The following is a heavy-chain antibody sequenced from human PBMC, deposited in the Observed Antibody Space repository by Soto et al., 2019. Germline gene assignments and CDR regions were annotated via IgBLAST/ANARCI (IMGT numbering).Heavy chain of an antibody. V-gene: IGHV4-30-4*01. CDR2: IYYSGST. CDR1: GGSISSGDYY. CDR3: ARVGKDENTAVTLWANYFDY. D-gene: IGHD3-16*01. J-gene: IGHJ4*02. Sequence: QVQLQESGPGLVKPSQTLSLTCTVSGGSISSGDYYWSWIRQPPGKGLEWIGYIYYSGSTYYNPSLKSRVTISVDTSQNQFSLKLSYVTAADTAVYFCARVGKDENTAVTLWANYFDYWGQGTLVTVSS.